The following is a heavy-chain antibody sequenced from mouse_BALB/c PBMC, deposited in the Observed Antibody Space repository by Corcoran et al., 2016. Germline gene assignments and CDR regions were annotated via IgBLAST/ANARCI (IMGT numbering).Heavy chain of an antibody. Sequence: LVKTGASVKISCKASGYSFTGYYMHWVKQSHGKSLEWIGYISCYNGATSYNQKFKGKATFTVDTSSSTAYMQFNSLTSEDSAVYYCARKLGFYYAMDYWGQVTSVTVSS. CDR1: GYSFTGYY. D-gene: IGHD4-1*01. J-gene: IGHJ4*01. CDR2: ISCYNGAT. V-gene: IGHV1S34*01. CDR3: ARKLGFYYAMDY.